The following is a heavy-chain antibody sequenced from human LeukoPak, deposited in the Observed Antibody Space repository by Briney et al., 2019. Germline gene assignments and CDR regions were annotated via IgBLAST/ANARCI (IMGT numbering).Heavy chain of an antibody. CDR3: ARDVVTVAGADY. Sequence: GGSLRLSCEASGFTVSSNYMSWVRQAPGKGLEWVSVIYSGGNTYYADSVKGRFTISRDNSKNTLYLQMNSLRAEDTAVYYCARDVVTVAGADYWGQGTLVTVPS. CDR2: IYSGGNT. CDR1: GFTVSSNY. D-gene: IGHD6-19*01. J-gene: IGHJ4*02. V-gene: IGHV3-53*01.